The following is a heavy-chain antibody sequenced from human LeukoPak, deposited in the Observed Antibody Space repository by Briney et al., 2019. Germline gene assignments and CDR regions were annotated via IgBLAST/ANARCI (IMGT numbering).Heavy chain of an antibody. Sequence: GGSLRLSCAASGFTFSSYAMHWVRQAPGKGLEYVSAISSNGGSTYYANSVKGRFTISRDNAKNSLYLQMNSLRAEDTAVYYCAKTKDLRYFDWLLSMDVWGQGTTVTVSS. CDR2: ISSNGGST. D-gene: IGHD3-9*01. CDR1: GFTFSSYA. CDR3: AKTKDLRYFDWLLSMDV. V-gene: IGHV3-64*01. J-gene: IGHJ6*02.